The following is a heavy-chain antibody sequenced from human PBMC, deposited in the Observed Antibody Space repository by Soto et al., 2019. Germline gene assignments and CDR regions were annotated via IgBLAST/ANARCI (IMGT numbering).Heavy chain of an antibody. CDR1: GFTFNTYW. Sequence: EVQLVESGGGLVQPGGSLRLPCAGSGFTFNTYWIHWVRQAPGKGLVWVSCINSDGTSTRYADSVKGRFTISRDNAKNTLYLQMNSLRTEDTAVYYYARGRYYGMDVWGQGTTVTVSS. V-gene: IGHV3-74*01. CDR2: INSDGTST. J-gene: IGHJ6*02. CDR3: ARGRYYGMDV.